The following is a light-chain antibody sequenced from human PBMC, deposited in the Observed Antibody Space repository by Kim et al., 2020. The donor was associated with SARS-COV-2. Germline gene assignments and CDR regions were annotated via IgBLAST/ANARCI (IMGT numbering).Light chain of an antibody. V-gene: IGLV2-14*03. CDR2: DVN. J-gene: IGLJ2*01. Sequence: GQSITISCTGTNNDIGAFNYVSWYQQNPGKAPKLMTFDVNQRPSGVSNRFSGSKSGNTASLTISGLQAEDEADYYCSSYATGNTWIFGGGTKVTVL. CDR3: SSYATGNTWI. CDR1: NNDIGAFNY.